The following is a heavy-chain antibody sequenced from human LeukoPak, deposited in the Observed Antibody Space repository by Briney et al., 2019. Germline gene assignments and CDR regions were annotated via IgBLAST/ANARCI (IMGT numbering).Heavy chain of an antibody. J-gene: IGHJ4*02. CDR3: AKEAGYSGYDYPDY. D-gene: IGHD5-12*01. V-gene: IGHV3-74*01. CDR1: GFTFSTYW. Sequence: GGSLRLSCAASGFTFSTYWMHWVRQAPGKGLVWVSGTNSNGRSTSYADSVKGRFTISRDNAKNTLYLQMDSLRAEDTAVYYCAKEAGYSGYDYPDYWGQGTLVTVSS. CDR2: TNSNGRST.